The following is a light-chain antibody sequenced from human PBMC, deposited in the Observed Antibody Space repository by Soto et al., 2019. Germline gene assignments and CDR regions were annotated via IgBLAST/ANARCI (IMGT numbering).Light chain of an antibody. CDR1: SSNIGSNT. V-gene: IGLV1-44*01. CDR2: NKN. Sequence: QSVLTQPPSASGTPGQRVTISCSGSSSNIGSNTVDWYQQLPGTAPKLLIYNKNQRPSGVPERFSGSKSGTSASLAISGLQSEDEADYYCAAWDDSLNGVVFGGGTRSPS. CDR3: AAWDDSLNGVV. J-gene: IGLJ2*01.